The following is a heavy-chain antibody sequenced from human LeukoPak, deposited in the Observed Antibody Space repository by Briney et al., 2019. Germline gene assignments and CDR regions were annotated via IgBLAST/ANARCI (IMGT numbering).Heavy chain of an antibody. CDR3: ARDNSVGDVAWWFDP. V-gene: IGHV1-46*01. J-gene: IGHJ5*02. CDR1: GYSFTSHY. D-gene: IGHD1-26*01. Sequence: ASVKVSCKASGYSFTSHYMHWVRQAPGQGLEWLGLINPTGSGTLYAQKFQGRVTMTRDMSTTTDYMELSSLRSDDTAVYYCARDNSVGDVAWWFDPWGQGTLVTVSS. CDR2: INPTGSGT.